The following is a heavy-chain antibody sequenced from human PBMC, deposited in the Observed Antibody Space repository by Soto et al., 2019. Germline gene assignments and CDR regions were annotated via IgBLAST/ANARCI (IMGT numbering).Heavy chain of an antibody. CDR3: AHRTTAAGGRHY. CDR2: IYWDADK. J-gene: IGHJ4*02. CDR1: GLSLSTSGLG. D-gene: IGHD3-16*01. Sequence: QITLKESGPTLVKPTKTLTLTCTCSGLSLSTSGLGVGWIRQPPVKALQWLALIYWDADKRYSPSLPSRFTITKVTSKNQLFLTVTNIVPVDTGTYFGAHRTTAAGGRHYWGQGTLVTVSS. V-gene: IGHV2-5*02.